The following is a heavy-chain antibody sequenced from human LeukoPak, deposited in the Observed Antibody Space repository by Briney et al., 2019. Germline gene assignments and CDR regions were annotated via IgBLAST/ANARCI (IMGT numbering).Heavy chain of an antibody. CDR1: GYTFTSYD. Sequence: ASVKVSCKASGYTFTSYDINWVRQATGQGLEWMGWMNPNSGNTGYAQKFQGRVTITRNTSISTAYMGLSSLGSEDTAVYYCARGSYYYGSGSYKGAFDYWGQGTLVTVSS. V-gene: IGHV1-8*03. CDR2: MNPNSGNT. J-gene: IGHJ4*02. D-gene: IGHD3-10*01. CDR3: ARGSYYYGSGSYKGAFDY.